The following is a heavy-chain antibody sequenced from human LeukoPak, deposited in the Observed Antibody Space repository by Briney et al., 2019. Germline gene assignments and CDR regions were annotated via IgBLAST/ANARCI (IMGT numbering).Heavy chain of an antibody. Sequence: ASVKVPCKASGYTFTSYYMHWVRQAPGQGLEWMGIINPSGGSTSYAQKFQGRVTMTRDTSTSTVYMELSSLRSEDTAVYYCARDSLGYCSGGSCRYAFDIWGQGTMVTVSS. V-gene: IGHV1-46*01. CDR3: ARDSLGYCSGGSCRYAFDI. CDR1: GYTFTSYY. J-gene: IGHJ3*02. CDR2: INPSGGST. D-gene: IGHD2-15*01.